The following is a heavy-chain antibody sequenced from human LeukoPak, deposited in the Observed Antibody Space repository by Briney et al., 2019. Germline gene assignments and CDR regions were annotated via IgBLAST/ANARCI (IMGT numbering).Heavy chain of an antibody. CDR1: GFTFSSYA. J-gene: IGHJ3*02. Sequence: PGGSLRLSCAASGFTFSSYAMSWVRQAPGKGLEWVSAISGSGGSTYYADSVKGRFTISRDNSKNTLYLQMNSLRAEDTAVYYCAKDLLGYYDSSGYYFVRAFDIWGQGTMVTVSS. CDR2: ISGSGGST. CDR3: AKDLLGYYDSSGYYFVRAFDI. V-gene: IGHV3-23*01. D-gene: IGHD3-22*01.